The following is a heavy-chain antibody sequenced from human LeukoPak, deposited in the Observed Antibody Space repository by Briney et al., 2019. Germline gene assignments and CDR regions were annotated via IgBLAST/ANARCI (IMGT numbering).Heavy chain of an antibody. CDR3: ARVTAVAGTSVGVDA. CDR1: GFTVSSNY. J-gene: IGHJ4*02. D-gene: IGHD6-19*01. V-gene: IGHV3-66*01. Sequence: GGSLRLSCAASGFTVSSNYMSWVRQAPGKGLEWVSIIYTGDNTFYADSVKGRFTISRDNAKNTLYLQMNSLRAEDTAVYYCARVTAVAGTSVGVDAWGQGILVTVS. CDR2: IYTGDNT.